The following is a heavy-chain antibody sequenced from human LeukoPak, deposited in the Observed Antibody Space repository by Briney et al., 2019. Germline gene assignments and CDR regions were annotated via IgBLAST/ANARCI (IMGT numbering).Heavy chain of an antibody. CDR1: GGSISSYY. D-gene: IGHD6-19*01. CDR2: VYYSWST. J-gene: IGHJ5*01. Sequence: SETLSLTCTVSGGSISSYYWSWIRQPPGKGLEWIGYVYYSWSTNYNPSLKSRVTISVDTSKNQFSLKLSSVTAADTAVYYCARAGGYSSGWFDYWGQGTLVTVSS. CDR3: ARAGGYSSGWFDY. V-gene: IGHV4-59*01.